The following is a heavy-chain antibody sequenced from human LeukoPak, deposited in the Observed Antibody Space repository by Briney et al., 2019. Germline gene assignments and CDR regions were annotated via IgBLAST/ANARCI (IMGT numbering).Heavy chain of an antibody. V-gene: IGHV3-11*01. CDR3: ARHHEYERNSYGMDA. Sequence: GGSPRLSCVASRFNFSDHYMSWIRQAPGKGLEWVSYISSGGTITYHADSVKGRFTVSRDNAKKSLYLQMNSLRGEDTAVYYCARHHEYERNSYGMDAWSQGTTVTVSS. J-gene: IGHJ6*02. CDR2: ISSGGTIT. CDR1: RFNFSDHY. D-gene: IGHD3-16*01.